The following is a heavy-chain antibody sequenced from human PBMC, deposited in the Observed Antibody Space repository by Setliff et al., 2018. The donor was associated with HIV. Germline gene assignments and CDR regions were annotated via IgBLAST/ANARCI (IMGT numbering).Heavy chain of an antibody. CDR3: TTDRFV. CDR1: GFSIGDHY. J-gene: IGHJ4*02. V-gene: IGHV3-72*01. Sequence: QLGGPLRLSCVASGFSIGDHYMDWVRQAPGKGLEWVGRTKNQANGLTTEYAASVQGRFTIPRDESKNTLYLEMNNLKTEDTAVYYCTTDRFVWGQGTLVTVSS. D-gene: IGHD3-16*01. CDR2: TKNQANGLTT.